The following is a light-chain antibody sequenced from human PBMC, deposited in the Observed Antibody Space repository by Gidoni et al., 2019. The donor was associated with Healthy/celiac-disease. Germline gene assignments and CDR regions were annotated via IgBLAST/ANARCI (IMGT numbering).Light chain of an antibody. V-gene: IGKV3-20*01. CDR1: QSVSSSY. Sequence: EIVLTQSPGTLSLSPGERATLSCRASQSVSSSYLAWYQQKPGQAPRLLIYGASSRATGIPDRFSVSGSGTDFTLTISRLEPEEFAVYYCQQYGSSPRTFGQGTKVEIK. CDR2: GAS. CDR3: QQYGSSPRT. J-gene: IGKJ1*01.